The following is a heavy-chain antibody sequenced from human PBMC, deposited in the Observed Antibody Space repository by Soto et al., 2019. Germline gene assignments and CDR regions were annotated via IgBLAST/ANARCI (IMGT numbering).Heavy chain of an antibody. CDR2: ISSSSSYI. Sequence: GVLRLSCAASGVTFSSYSMNWVRQAPGKGLEWVSSISSSSSYIYYADSVKGRFTISRDNAKNSLYLQMNSLRAEDTAVYYCARADIVVVVAASFDYWGQGTLVTVSS. D-gene: IGHD2-15*01. CDR3: ARADIVVVVAASFDY. V-gene: IGHV3-21*01. CDR1: GVTFSSYS. J-gene: IGHJ4*02.